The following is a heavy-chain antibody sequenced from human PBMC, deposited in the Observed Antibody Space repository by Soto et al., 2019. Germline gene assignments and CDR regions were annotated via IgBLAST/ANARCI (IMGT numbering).Heavy chain of an antibody. CDR2: IYPGDSDT. V-gene: IGHV5-51*01. CDR1: GYSFTSYW. CDR3: ARHPRLAYCGGDCYSGWFDP. J-gene: IGHJ5*02. D-gene: IGHD2-21*02. Sequence: GESVKISCKGSGYSFTSYWIGWVRQMPGKGLEWMGIIYPGDSDTRYSPSFQGQVTISADKSISTAYLQWSSLKASDTAMYYCARHPRLAYCGGDCYSGWFDPWGQGTLVTVSS.